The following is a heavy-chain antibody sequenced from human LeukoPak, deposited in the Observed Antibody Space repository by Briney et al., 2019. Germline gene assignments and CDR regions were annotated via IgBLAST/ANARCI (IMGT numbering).Heavy chain of an antibody. CDR2: ISYDGSNK. CDR3: ARDQGGYDPVYYYGMDV. CDR1: GFTFSSYA. D-gene: IGHD5-12*01. J-gene: IGHJ6*04. Sequence: GRSLRLSCEASGFTFSSYAMHWVRQAPGEGLEWVAVISYDGSNKYYADSVKGRFTISRDNSKNTLYLQMNSLRAEDTAVYYCARDQGGYDPVYYYGMDVWGKGTTVTVSS. V-gene: IGHV3-30*04.